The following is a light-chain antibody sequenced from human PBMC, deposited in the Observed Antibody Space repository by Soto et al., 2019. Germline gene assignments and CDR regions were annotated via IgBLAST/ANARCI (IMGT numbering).Light chain of an antibody. CDR3: CSYAGSYTFV. J-gene: IGLJ1*01. CDR2: DVS. CDR1: SSDVGVYNY. V-gene: IGLV2-11*01. Sequence: QYALTQPRSVSGSPGQSVTISCTGTSSDVGVYNYVSWYQQYPGKAPKIMIYDVSKRPSGVPDRFSGSKSDNTASLTTSGLQAEDEADYYCCSYAGSYTFVFGIGTKVTV.